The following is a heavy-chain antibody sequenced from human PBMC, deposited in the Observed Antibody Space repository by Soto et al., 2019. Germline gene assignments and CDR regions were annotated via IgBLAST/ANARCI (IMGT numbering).Heavy chain of an antibody. CDR3: ARWVATIIDYYYYGMDV. CDR1: GGSISSGGYY. D-gene: IGHD5-12*01. V-gene: IGHV4-31*03. CDR2: IYYSGST. J-gene: IGHJ6*02. Sequence: TLSLTCTVSGGSISSGGYYWSWIRQHPGKGLEWIGYIYYSGSTYYNPSLKSRVTISVDTSKNQFSLKLSSVTAADTAVYYCARWVATIIDYYYYGMDVWGQGTTVTVYS.